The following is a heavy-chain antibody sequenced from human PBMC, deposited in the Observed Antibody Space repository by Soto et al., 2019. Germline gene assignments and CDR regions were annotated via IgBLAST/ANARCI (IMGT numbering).Heavy chain of an antibody. CDR3: ARDPPYYDSSFPGLAYYGMDV. D-gene: IGHD3-22*01. V-gene: IGHV3-48*03. CDR1: GFTFSSYE. CDR2: ISSSGSTI. Sequence: EVQLVESGGGLVQPGGSLRLSCAASGFTFSSYEMNWVRQAPGKGLEWVSYISSSGSTIYYADSVKGRFTISRDNAKNSLYLQMNSLRAEDTAVYYCARDPPYYDSSFPGLAYYGMDVWGQGTTVTVSS. J-gene: IGHJ6*02.